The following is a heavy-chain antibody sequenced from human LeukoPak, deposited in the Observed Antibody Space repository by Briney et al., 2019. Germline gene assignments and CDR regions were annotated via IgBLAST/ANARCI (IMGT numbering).Heavy chain of an antibody. CDR1: GGSISNGLYY. D-gene: IGHD1-26*01. Sequence: SETLSLTCTVSGGSISNGLYYWDWIRQPPGKGLEWIGSVLFTGSAWVNPPLNSRVTMSVDTTKNQFSLKLRSVSAGDTAVYYCARALGGSYRFDYWGQGTLVTVSS. CDR2: VLFTGSA. J-gene: IGHJ4*02. V-gene: IGHV4-39*01. CDR3: ARALGGSYRFDY.